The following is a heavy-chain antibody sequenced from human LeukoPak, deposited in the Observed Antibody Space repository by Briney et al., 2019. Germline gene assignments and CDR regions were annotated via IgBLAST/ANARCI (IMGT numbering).Heavy chain of an antibody. CDR1: GYSFNNYG. Sequence: ASVRVSCKASGYSFNNYGISWVRQAPGQGLEWMGIINPSGGSTSYAQKFQGRVTMTRDTSTSTVYMELSSLRSEDTAVYYCARDRGSSSWYFDYWGQGTLVTVSS. CDR2: INPSGGST. D-gene: IGHD6-13*01. CDR3: ARDRGSSSWYFDY. J-gene: IGHJ4*02. V-gene: IGHV1-46*02.